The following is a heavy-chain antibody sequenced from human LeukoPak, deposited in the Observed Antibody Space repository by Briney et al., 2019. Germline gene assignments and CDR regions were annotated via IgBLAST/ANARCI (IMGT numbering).Heavy chain of an antibody. D-gene: IGHD3-22*01. CDR1: GGSFSGYY. J-gene: IGHJ3*02. CDR2: INHSGST. CDR3: ASMFYYDSSGYRKNRNYAFDI. Sequence: SETLSLTCAVYGGSFSGYYWSWIRQPPGKGLEWIGEINHSGSTNYNPSLKSRVTISVDTSKNQFSLKLSSVTAADTAVYYCASMFYYDSSGYRKNRNYAFDIWGQGTMVTVSS. V-gene: IGHV4-34*01.